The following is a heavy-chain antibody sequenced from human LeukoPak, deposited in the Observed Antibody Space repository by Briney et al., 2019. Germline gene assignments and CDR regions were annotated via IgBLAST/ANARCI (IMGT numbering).Heavy chain of an antibody. V-gene: IGHV3-7*01. CDR1: GFTFSSYW. D-gene: IGHD3-22*01. J-gene: IGHJ3*02. CDR2: IKQDGSEK. Sequence: GGSLRLSCAASGFTFSSYWMSWVRQAPGKGLEWVANIKQDGSEKYYVDSVKGRFTISRDNAKNSLYLQMNSLRAEDTAVYYCARAGSYDSSGPDAFDIWGQGTMVTVSS. CDR3: ARAGSYDSSGPDAFDI.